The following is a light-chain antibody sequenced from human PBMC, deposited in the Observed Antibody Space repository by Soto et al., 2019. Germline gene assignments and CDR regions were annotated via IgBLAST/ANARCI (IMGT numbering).Light chain of an antibody. V-gene: IGKV3-15*01. Sequence: EIVMTQSPATLSVSPGERATLSCWASQSVSSNLAWYQHKPGQAPRLLIYGTSTRATGIPDRFSGSGSGTEFTLTISGLQSEDFAVYYCQQYKSWPPITFGQGTRLELK. CDR3: QQYKSWPPIT. CDR2: GTS. CDR1: QSVSSN. J-gene: IGKJ5*01.